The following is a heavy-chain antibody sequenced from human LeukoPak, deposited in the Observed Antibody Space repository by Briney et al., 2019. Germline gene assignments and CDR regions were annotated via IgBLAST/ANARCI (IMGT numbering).Heavy chain of an antibody. Sequence: GASVKVSCKASGYTFTTCGISWVRQAPGQGLEWMGWISPYNGNTTYAQKLQGRVSMTTDISTSTAYMELRSLRSDDTAIHYCAREGLVGGDFPDYWGQGTLVTVSS. CDR2: ISPYNGNT. J-gene: IGHJ4*02. V-gene: IGHV1-18*01. CDR3: AREGLVGGDFPDY. D-gene: IGHD2-21*02. CDR1: GYTFTTCG.